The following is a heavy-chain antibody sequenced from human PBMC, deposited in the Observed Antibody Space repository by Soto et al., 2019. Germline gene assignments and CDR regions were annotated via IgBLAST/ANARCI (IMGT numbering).Heavy chain of an antibody. V-gene: IGHV4-59*12. CDR1: GGSISSYY. Sequence: PSETLSLTCTVSGGSISSYYWSWIRQPPGKGLEWIGYIYYSGSTNYNPSLKSRVTISVDTSKNQFSLQLNSVTPEDTAVYYCVRLIGNSWLDSWGQGTLVTVS. CDR2: IYYSGST. CDR3: VRLIGNSWLDS. D-gene: IGHD2-8*01. J-gene: IGHJ5*01.